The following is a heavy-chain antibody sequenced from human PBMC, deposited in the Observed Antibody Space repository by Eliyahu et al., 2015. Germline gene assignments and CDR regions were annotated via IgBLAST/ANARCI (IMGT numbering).Heavy chain of an antibody. Sequence: QVQLVESGGGVVQPGRSLXLSCAASGFPFXTYGMHWVRQAPGKGLEWVAVISYDGSNKYYADSVKGRFTISRDNSKNTLYLQMNSLRAEDTAVYYCAKGDYYDSSGHMDVWGQGTTVTVSS. CDR3: AKGDYYDSSGHMDV. V-gene: IGHV3-30*18. D-gene: IGHD3-22*01. CDR1: GFPFXTYG. J-gene: IGHJ6*02. CDR2: ISYDGSNK.